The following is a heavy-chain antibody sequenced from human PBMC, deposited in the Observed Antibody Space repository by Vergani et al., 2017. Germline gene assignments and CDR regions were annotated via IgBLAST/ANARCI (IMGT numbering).Heavy chain of an antibody. J-gene: IGHJ4*02. D-gene: IGHD2-15*01. CDR1: GDSVISTDYH. CDR2: MDYRGST. V-gene: IGHV4-39*01. CDR3: ASKRGACRAAYCHSYDF. Sequence: QVQLQESGPGLVKPSETLSLTCTVSGDSVISTDYHWGWIRQPPGKGLEWIESMDYRGSTSYNPSLESRISISFETPKNQFSLRLTSVTAADTAVYYCASKRGACRAAYCHSYDFWGPGTLVGVSS.